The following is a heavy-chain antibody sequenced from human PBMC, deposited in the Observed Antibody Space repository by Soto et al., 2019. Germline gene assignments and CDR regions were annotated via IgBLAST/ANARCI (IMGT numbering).Heavy chain of an antibody. CDR1: GFTFSSYS. Sequence: GGSLRFSCAASGFTFSSYSMNWVRQAPGKGLEWVSSISSSSSYIYYADSVKGRFTISRDNAKNSLYLQMNSLRAEDTAVYYCARDHYGGNSFDYWGQGTLVTVSS. CDR3: ARDHYGGNSFDY. CDR2: ISSSSSYI. D-gene: IGHD4-17*01. V-gene: IGHV3-21*01. J-gene: IGHJ4*02.